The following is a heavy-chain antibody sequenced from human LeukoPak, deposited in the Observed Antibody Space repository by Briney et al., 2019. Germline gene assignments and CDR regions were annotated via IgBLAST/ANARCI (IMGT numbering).Heavy chain of an antibody. Sequence: ASVKVSCKASGYTFTGYYMHWVRQAPGQGLEWMGWISAYNGNTNYAQKLQGRVTMTTDTSTSTAYMELRSLRSDDTAVYYCARDCSSTSCLNDYWGQGTLVTVSS. V-gene: IGHV1-18*04. D-gene: IGHD2-2*01. CDR2: ISAYNGNT. CDR1: GYTFTGYY. CDR3: ARDCSSTSCLNDY. J-gene: IGHJ4*02.